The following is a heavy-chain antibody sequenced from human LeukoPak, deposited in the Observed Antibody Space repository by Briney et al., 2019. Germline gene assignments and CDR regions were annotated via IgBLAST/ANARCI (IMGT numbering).Heavy chain of an antibody. J-gene: IGHJ4*02. Sequence: GESLKISCKASGYSFPYYWIIWVRQVPGKGLEWMGRIDPSLSYIDYSPSFQDHVTISADKATTTAYLQWSSLETSDTAIYYCARRGGDIVSYWGQGTLVTVSS. CDR2: IDPSLSYI. CDR3: ARRGGDIVSY. D-gene: IGHD3-16*02. V-gene: IGHV5-10-1*01. CDR1: GYSFPYYW.